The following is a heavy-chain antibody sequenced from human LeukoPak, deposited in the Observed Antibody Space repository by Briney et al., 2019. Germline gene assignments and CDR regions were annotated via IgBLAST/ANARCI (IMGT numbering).Heavy chain of an antibody. J-gene: IGHJ4*02. Sequence: PSETLSLTCTVSGDSIKSGYFWNWIRQHPGTGLEYIGYISYTGRTYYNPSLKSRLTMSVDTSKSQFSLKLSSVTAADTAVYYCARGNDHFVYWSLGSLVTVSS. CDR2: ISYTGRT. CDR3: ARGNDHFVY. CDR1: GDSIKSGYF. V-gene: IGHV4-31*03.